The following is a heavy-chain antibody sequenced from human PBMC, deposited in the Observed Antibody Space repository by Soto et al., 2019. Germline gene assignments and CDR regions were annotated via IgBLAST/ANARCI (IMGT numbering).Heavy chain of an antibody. V-gene: IGHV4-4*02. CDR3: ARGAAYYYDSSGYYSQPFDY. CDR1: GGSISSSNW. D-gene: IGHD3-22*01. J-gene: IGHJ4*02. CDR2: IYHSGST. Sequence: SETLSLTCAVSGGSISSSNWWSWVRQPPGKGLDWIGEIYHSGSTNYNPSLKSRVTISVDKSKNQFSLKLSSVTAADTAVYYCARGAAYYYDSSGYYSQPFDYWGQGTLVTVSS.